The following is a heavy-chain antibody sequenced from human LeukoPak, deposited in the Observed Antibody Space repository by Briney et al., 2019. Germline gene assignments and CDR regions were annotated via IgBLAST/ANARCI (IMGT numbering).Heavy chain of an antibody. D-gene: IGHD6-13*01. CDR1: GYSISSGYY. V-gene: IGHV4-38-2*01. Sequence: SETLSLTCAVSGYSISSGYYWGWSRQPPGRGLEWKGSIYHSGSTYYNPSLKSQVTISVDTSKNQFPLKLSSVTAADTAVYYCATGGIAAAGTCDYWGEGTLLSV. CDR3: ATGGIAAAGTCDY. J-gene: IGHJ4*02. CDR2: IYHSGST.